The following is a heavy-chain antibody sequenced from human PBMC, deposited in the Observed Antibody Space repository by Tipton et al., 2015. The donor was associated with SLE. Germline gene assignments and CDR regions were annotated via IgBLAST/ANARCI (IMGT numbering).Heavy chain of an antibody. V-gene: IGHV4-61*02. J-gene: IGHJ4*02. D-gene: IGHD3-10*01. CDR3: ARAPGYYGSGTNGWDY. CDR1: GYSISSGYY. CDR2: IYTSGST. Sequence: GLVKPSETLSLICAVSGYSISSGYYWGWIRQPAGKGLEWIGRIYTSGSTNYNPSLKSRVTISVDTSKNQFSLKPSSVTAADTAVYYCARAPGYYGSGTNGWDYWGQGTLVTVSS.